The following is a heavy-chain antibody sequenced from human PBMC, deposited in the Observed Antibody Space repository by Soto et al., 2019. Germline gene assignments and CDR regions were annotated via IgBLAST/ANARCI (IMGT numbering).Heavy chain of an antibody. Sequence: EVQLVESGGGLIQPGGSLRLSCAASGFTVSGNYITWVRQAPGKGLEWGSVIFSGDNTYYSDSVKGRFTISRDNSKNTVYLQMNRLRGDDTAVYFCATGLTLPVRPSFDTWGQGTLLTVSS. CDR1: GFTVSGNY. D-gene: IGHD2-21*02. V-gene: IGHV3-53*01. CDR3: ATGLTLPVRPSFDT. J-gene: IGHJ5*02. CDR2: IFSGDNT.